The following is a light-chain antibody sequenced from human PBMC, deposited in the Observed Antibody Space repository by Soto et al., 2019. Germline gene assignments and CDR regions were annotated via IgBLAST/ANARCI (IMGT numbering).Light chain of an antibody. J-gene: IGLJ3*02. CDR1: SSDVGSYNY. CDR2: GVN. Sequence: QSVLTQPPSASGSPGQSVTISCTGTSSDVGSYNYVSWYQQHPDKAPKLIIYGVNERPSGVPDRFSGSKSGNTASLTVSGLQAEDAADYYCTSYAGSNNPVVFGGGTKLTVL. CDR3: TSYAGSNNPVV. V-gene: IGLV2-8*01.